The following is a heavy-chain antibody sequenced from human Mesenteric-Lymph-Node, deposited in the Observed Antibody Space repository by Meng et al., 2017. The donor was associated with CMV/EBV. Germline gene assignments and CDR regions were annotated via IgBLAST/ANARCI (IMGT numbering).Heavy chain of an antibody. J-gene: IGHJ5*02. Sequence: SETLSLTCTVSAGSISSTSYYWGWIRQPPGKGLEWIGTIYYSGSTYYNPSLKSRVTISVDTSKNQFSLKLSSVTAADTAVYYCARQRCSGGRCYWFDPWGQGTLVTVSS. D-gene: IGHD2-15*01. CDR2: IYYSGST. V-gene: IGHV4-39*01. CDR3: ARQRCSGGRCYWFDP. CDR1: AGSISSTSYY.